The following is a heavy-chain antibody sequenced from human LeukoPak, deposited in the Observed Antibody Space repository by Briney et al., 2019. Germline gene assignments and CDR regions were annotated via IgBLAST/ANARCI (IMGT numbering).Heavy chain of an antibody. CDR1: GYSISSGYY. CDR3: ARGGDTAIGRDAFDI. D-gene: IGHD5-18*01. J-gene: IGHJ3*02. Sequence: SETLSLTCTVSGYSISSGYYWGWIRQPPGKGLEWIGSIYYSGSTYYNPSLKSRVTISVDTSKNQFSLKLSSVTAADTAVYYCARGGDTAIGRDAFDIWGQGTMVTVSS. CDR2: IYYSGST. V-gene: IGHV4-38-2*02.